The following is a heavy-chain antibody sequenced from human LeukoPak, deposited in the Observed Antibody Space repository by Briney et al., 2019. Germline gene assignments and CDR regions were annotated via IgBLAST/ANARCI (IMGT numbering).Heavy chain of an antibody. J-gene: IGHJ5*02. CDR2: INPDRGGT. D-gene: IGHD1-26*01. CDR1: GYTFNDYY. CDR3: ARDIMGSIVGATS. V-gene: IGHV1-2*02. Sequence: GASVKVSCKASGYTFNDYYIHWVRQAPGQGLEWMGWINPDRGGTNYAQKFQGRVTMTRDTSISTVYMEVKRLTSDDTGVYYCARDIMGSIVGATSWGQGTLVTVSS.